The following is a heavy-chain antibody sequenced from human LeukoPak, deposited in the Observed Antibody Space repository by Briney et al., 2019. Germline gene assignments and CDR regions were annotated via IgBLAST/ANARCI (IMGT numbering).Heavy chain of an antibody. CDR1: GGTISGYH. V-gene: IGHV4-59*08. J-gene: IGHJ4*02. D-gene: IGHD2-21*01. Sequence: SETLSLTCIVSGGTISGYHWGWVWQPPGKGLEYISFIYYNGDTNYNPSLKSRVTMSVDTSKNQFSLKLSSVTAADTAVYYCARLGDCGHDCYSHDYWGQGTLVTVSS. CDR2: IYYNGDT. CDR3: ARLGDCGHDCYSHDY.